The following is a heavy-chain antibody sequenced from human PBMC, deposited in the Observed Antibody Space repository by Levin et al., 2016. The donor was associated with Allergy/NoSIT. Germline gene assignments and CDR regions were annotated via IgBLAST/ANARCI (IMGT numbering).Heavy chain of an antibody. J-gene: IGHJ4*02. Sequence: PGKGLEWIGQINHSGSTNYNPSLKSRVTISVDTSKNQFSLKLSSVTAADTAVYYCARGQRWLQLARLDYWGQGTLVTVSS. V-gene: IGHV4-34*01. CDR3: ARGQRWLQLARLDY. D-gene: IGHD5-24*01. CDR2: INHSGST.